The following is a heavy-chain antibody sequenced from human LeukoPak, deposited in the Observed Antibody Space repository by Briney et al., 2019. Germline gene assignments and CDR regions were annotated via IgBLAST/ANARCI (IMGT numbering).Heavy chain of an antibody. Sequence: GGSLRLSCAASGFTFSSYAMSWVRQAPGKGLEWVSAINSGGGTTYYADSVKGRFTISRDNSKNTLYLQMNSPRAEDMAVYYCAKDRSGSGSYYPDYWGQGTLVTVSS. CDR1: GFTFSSYA. J-gene: IGHJ4*02. D-gene: IGHD3-10*01. V-gene: IGHV3-23*01. CDR2: INSGGGTT. CDR3: AKDRSGSGSYYPDY.